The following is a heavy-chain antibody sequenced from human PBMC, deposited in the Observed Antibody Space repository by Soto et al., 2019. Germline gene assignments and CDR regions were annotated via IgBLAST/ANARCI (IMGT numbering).Heavy chain of an antibody. CDR3: AKDDSAVAVQDYFDY. V-gene: IGHV3-23*01. Sequence: PGGSLRLSCAASGFTFSSYAMSWVRQAPGKGLEWVSAISGSGGSTYYADSVKGRFTISRDNYKNKLYLQMNSLRDEDTAVYYCAKDDSAVAVQDYFDYWGQGTLVTV. CDR2: ISGSGGST. CDR1: GFTFSSYA. D-gene: IGHD6-19*01. J-gene: IGHJ4*02.